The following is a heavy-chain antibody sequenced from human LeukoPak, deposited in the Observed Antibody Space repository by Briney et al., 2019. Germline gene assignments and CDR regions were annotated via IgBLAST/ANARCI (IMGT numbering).Heavy chain of an antibody. CDR2: ISTSGGST. J-gene: IGHJ3*02. V-gene: IGHV3-23*01. Sequence: GGSLRLSWAASRFTFSSYAMSWVRQAPGKGLEWVSTISTSGGSTYYADSVKGRFTISRDNSKNTLYMQMNSLRDEDTAVYYCANLVRSGSYVDAFHIWGQGTMVTVSS. CDR1: RFTFSSYA. D-gene: IGHD1-26*01. CDR3: ANLVRSGSYVDAFHI.